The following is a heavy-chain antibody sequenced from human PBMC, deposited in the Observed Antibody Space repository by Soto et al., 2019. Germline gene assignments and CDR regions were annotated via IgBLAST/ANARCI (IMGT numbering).Heavy chain of an antibody. CDR1: GYTFDSFG. CDR3: ARDPATVSKERFEY. J-gene: IGHJ4*02. D-gene: IGHD4-17*01. CDR2: ISEYNRKT. Sequence: QVQLVQSGPEVRKPGASVKVSCKASGYTFDSFGMSWVRQAPGQGLEWMGWISEYNRKTRYAQRLQGRLTITTDTSTSTAYMELRSLRSADTAVYYCARDPATVSKERFEYWGQGTLVTVSS. V-gene: IGHV1-18*01.